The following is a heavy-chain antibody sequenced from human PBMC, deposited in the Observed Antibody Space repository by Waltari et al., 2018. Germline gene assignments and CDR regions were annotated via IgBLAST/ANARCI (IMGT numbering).Heavy chain of an antibody. D-gene: IGHD3-10*01. CDR2: IYYSGST. J-gene: IGHJ6*03. V-gene: IGHV4-39*07. CDR3: AKLWCGELLFAVNYYMDV. Sequence: QLQLQESGPGLVKPSETLSLTCTVSGGSISSSSSSSGWIRQPPGKGLEWIGSIYYSGSTYYNPSHNRRGSISVATSKNQFSMKLSSVTAAETAVYYCAKLWCGELLFAVNYYMDVWGKGTTVTVSS. CDR1: GGSISSSSSS.